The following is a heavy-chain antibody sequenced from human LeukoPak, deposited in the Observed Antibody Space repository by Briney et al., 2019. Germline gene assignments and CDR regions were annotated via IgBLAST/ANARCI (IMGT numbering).Heavy chain of an antibody. CDR1: GFTFDDYT. J-gene: IGHJ4*02. D-gene: IGHD3-22*01. CDR3: AKEKSGSGYLDFDY. Sequence: PGGSLRLSCAASGFTFDDYTMHWVRQAPGKGLEWVSLISWDGGSTYYADSVKGRFTISRDNSKNSLYLQMNSLRTEDTALYYCAKEKSGSGYLDFDYWGQGTLVTVSS. CDR2: ISWDGGST. V-gene: IGHV3-43*01.